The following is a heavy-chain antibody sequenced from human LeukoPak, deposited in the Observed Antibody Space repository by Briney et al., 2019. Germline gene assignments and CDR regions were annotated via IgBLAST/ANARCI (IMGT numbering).Heavy chain of an antibody. V-gene: IGHV4-34*01. CDR3: ARLGSSSWFNGNWFDP. J-gene: IGHJ5*02. CDR1: GGSFSGYY. D-gene: IGHD6-13*01. CDR2: INHSGST. Sequence: SETLSLTCAVYGGSFSGYYWSWIRQPPGKGLEWIGEINHSGSTNYNPSLKSRVTISVDTSKNQFSLKLSSVTAADTAVYYCARLGSSSWFNGNWFDPWGQGTLVTVSS.